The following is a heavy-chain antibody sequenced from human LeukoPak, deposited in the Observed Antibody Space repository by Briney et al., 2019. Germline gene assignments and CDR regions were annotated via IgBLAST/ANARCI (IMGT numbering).Heavy chain of an antibody. J-gene: IGHJ4*02. Sequence: SETLSLTCAVSGYSISSGYYWGWIRQPPGKSLEWIGSTFYSGNTYYNPSLRSRVTISVDISKNQFSLKLSSVTAADTAVYYCARRGYYDSSGHFDYWGQGTLVTVSS. V-gene: IGHV4-38-2*01. D-gene: IGHD3-22*01. CDR1: GYSISSGYY. CDR2: TFYSGNT. CDR3: ARRGYYDSSGHFDY.